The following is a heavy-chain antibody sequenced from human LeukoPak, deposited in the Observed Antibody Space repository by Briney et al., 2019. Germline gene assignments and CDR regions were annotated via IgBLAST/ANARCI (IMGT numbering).Heavy chain of an antibody. CDR1: GFTFSTYN. Sequence: PGGSLRLSCAASGFTFSTYNMNWVRQAPGKGLEWVSVIYSGGSTYYADSVKGRFTISRDNSKNTLYLQMNSLRAEDTAVYYCARAPHYVIDYWGQGTLVTVSS. V-gene: IGHV3-66*01. J-gene: IGHJ4*02. CDR3: ARAPHYVIDY. D-gene: IGHD4-17*01. CDR2: IYSGGST.